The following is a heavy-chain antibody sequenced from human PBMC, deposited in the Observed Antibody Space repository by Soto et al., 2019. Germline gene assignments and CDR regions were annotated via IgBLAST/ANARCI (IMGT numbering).Heavy chain of an antibody. CDR3: AKDSGNIVVVPAAFSQAYSSGWSAFDI. D-gene: IGHD2-2*01. J-gene: IGHJ3*02. V-gene: IGHV3-23*01. Sequence: GGSLRLSCAASGFTFSSYAMSWVRQAPGKGLEWVSAISGSGGSTYYADSVKGRFTISRDNSKNTLYLQMNSLRAEDTAVYYCAKDSGNIVVVPAAFSQAYSSGWSAFDIWGQGTMVTVSS. CDR2: ISGSGGST. CDR1: GFTFSSYA.